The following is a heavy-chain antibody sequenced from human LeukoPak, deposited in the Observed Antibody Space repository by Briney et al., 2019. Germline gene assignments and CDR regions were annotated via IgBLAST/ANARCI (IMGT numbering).Heavy chain of an antibody. CDR2: ISYDGSNK. J-gene: IGHJ4*02. V-gene: IGHV3-30*18. D-gene: IGHD1-26*01. Sequence: GGSLRLSCAASGFTFSSYGMHWVRQAPGKGLEWVAVISYDGSNKYYADSVKGRFTISRDNSKNTLYLQMNSLRAEDTAVYYCAKGVKWELPPFDYWGQGTLVTVSS. CDR1: GFTFSSYG. CDR3: AKGVKWELPPFDY.